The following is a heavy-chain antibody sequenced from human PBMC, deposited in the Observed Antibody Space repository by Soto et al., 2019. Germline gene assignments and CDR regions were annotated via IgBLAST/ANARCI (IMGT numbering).Heavy chain of an antibody. V-gene: IGHV4-59*01. CDR3: AREGNFAYSSSSGVRYYYGMDV. CDR1: GGSISSYY. Sequence: SETLSLTCTVSGGSISSYYWSWIRQPPGKGLEWIGYIYYSGSTNYNPSLKSRVTISVDTSKNQFSLKLSSVTAADTAVYYCAREGNFAYSSSSGVRYYYGMDVWGQGTTVTVSS. CDR2: IYYSGST. D-gene: IGHD6-6*01. J-gene: IGHJ6*02.